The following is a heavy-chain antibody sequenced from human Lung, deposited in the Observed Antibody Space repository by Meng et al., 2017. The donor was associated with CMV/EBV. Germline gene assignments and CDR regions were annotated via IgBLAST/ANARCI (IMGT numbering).Heavy chain of an antibody. CDR2: INPHSGDT. CDR1: GYTFTGYN. J-gene: IGHJ6*02. V-gene: IGHV1-2*02. Sequence: SVXVSXXASGYTFTGYNIHWVRQAPGQGLEWMGWINPHSGDTKYSEKFEGRVTLTRDTSISTAYMELSRLRSDDTAVFFCARLFHTTLGTNYYYGMDVWGQGTXVTVSS. CDR3: ARLFHTTLGTNYYYGMDV. D-gene: IGHD3-10*01.